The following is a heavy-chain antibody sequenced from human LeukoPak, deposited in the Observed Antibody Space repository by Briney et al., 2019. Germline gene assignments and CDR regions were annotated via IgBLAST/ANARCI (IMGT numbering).Heavy chain of an antibody. CDR3: GRDLGESYESRGYSVDF. CDR2: INIDGSST. D-gene: IGHD3-22*01. J-gene: IGHJ4*02. V-gene: IGHV3-74*01. CDR1: GFTFSNYW. Sequence: GGSLRLSCAAPGFTFSNYWMHWVRQAPGKGLVWVSYINIDGSSTRYADSVKGRFTISRDNAKNTLYLQVNSLRAEDTAVYYCGRDLGESYESRGYSVDFWGQGTLVTVSS.